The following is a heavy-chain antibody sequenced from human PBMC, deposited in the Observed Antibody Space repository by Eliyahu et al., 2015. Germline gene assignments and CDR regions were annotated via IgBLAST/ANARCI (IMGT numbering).Heavy chain of an antibody. CDR2: IKSKTDGGTT. D-gene: IGHD4-17*01. CDR3: TTGLYGDSPEY. CDR1: XXTFSNAW. V-gene: IGHV3-15*01. J-gene: IGHJ4*02. Sequence: EVQLVESGGGLVKPGGSLRLSCAASXXTFSNAWMSWVRQAPGKGLEWVGRIKSKTDGGTTXYAAPVKGRFTISRDDSKNTLYLQMNSLKTEDTAVYYCTTGLYGDSPEYWGQGTLVTVSS.